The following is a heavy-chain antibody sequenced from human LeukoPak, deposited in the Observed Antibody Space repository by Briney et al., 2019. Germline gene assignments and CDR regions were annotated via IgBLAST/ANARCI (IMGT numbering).Heavy chain of an antibody. D-gene: IGHD1-1*01. CDR3: AQGVGSTQYNWFDP. CDR2: IIPIFGTA. Sequence: PVKVSCKASGGTFSSYAISWVRQAPGQGLEWMGGIIPIFGTANYAQKFQGRVTITTDESTSTAYMELSSLRSEDTAVYYCAQGVGSTQYNWFDPWGQGTLVTVSS. J-gene: IGHJ5*02. V-gene: IGHV1-69*05. CDR1: GGTFSSYA.